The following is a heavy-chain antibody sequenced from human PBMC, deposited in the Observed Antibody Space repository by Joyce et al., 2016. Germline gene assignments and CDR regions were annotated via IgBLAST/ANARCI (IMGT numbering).Heavy chain of an antibody. CDR3: AKSAGSGWNWLYFQY. D-gene: IGHD6-19*01. J-gene: IGHJ1*01. V-gene: IGHV4-34*01. CDR2: INHRETT. Sequence: QVQLQQWGAGLSKPSETLSLTCAVYGVSFSGYYWSWIRQSPGRGLEWIGEINHRETTKYSPSLKGRVAISLDTPKNQFSLKLGYVTAADTAVYYCAKSAGSGWNWLYFQYWGQGSLVTVSS. CDR1: GVSFSGYY.